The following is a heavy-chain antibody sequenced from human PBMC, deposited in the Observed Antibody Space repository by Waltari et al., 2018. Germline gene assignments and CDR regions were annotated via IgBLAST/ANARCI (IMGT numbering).Heavy chain of an antibody. Sequence: YAMHWVRQAPGKGLEWVSGISWNSGSIGYADSVKGRFTISRDNAKNSLYLQMNSLRAEDTALYYCAKDTSLYDSSGYYWGGFDYWGQGTLVTVSS. CDR1: YA. D-gene: IGHD3-22*01. J-gene: IGHJ4*02. V-gene: IGHV3-9*01. CDR2: ISWNSGSI. CDR3: AKDTSLYDSSGYYWGGFDY.